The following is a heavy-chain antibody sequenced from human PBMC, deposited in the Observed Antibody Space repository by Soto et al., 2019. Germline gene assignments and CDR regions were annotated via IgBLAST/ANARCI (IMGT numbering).Heavy chain of an antibody. Sequence: PSETLSLTCTVSGGSISSYYWSWIRQPPGKGLEWIGYIYYSGSTNYNPSLKSRVTISVDTSKNQFSLKLSSVTAADTAVYYCARGGLTGLNPFDYWGQGTLVTVSS. CDR1: GGSISSYY. CDR3: ARGGLTGLNPFDY. V-gene: IGHV4-59*01. J-gene: IGHJ4*02. D-gene: IGHD3-9*01. CDR2: IYYSGST.